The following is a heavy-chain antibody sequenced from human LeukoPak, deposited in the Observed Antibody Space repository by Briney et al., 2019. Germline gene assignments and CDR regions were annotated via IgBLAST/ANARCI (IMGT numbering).Heavy chain of an antibody. D-gene: IGHD3-10*01. CDR3: ARGAYGSGSYYNYYGMDV. Sequence: RAGGSLKISCKGSGYRFAIRWVAWVRQMPGKGLEWMGIIYPDDSDARYSPSFQGQVTISADKSISTAYLQWSSLKASGTAMYFCARGAYGSGSYYNYYGMDVWGQGTTVTVSS. CDR2: IYPDDSDA. J-gene: IGHJ6*02. CDR1: GYRFAIRW. V-gene: IGHV5-51*01.